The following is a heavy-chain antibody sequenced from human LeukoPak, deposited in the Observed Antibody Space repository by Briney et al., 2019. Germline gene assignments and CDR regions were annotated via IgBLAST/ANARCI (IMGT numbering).Heavy chain of an antibody. V-gene: IGHV3-23*01. D-gene: IGHD6-13*01. CDR2: ISGSGGST. CDR3: ARRLVAAGTPSGLYYYNAMDV. J-gene: IGHJ6*02. CDR1: GFTFSSYA. Sequence: QPGGSLRLSCAASGFTFSSYAMSWVRQAPGKGLEWVSAISGSGGSTYYADSVKGRFTISRDNPKNTLYLQMNSLRADDTAVYYCARRLVAAGTPSGLYYYNAMDVWGQGTTVSVSS.